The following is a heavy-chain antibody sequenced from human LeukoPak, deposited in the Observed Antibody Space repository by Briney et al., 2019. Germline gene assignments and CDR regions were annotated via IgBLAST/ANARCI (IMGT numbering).Heavy chain of an antibody. J-gene: IGHJ4*02. CDR1: GFIFSNNA. CDR3: AKWGDYDVLTGYYVSDF. D-gene: IGHD3-9*01. CDR2: ISGRSDNT. V-gene: IGHV3-23*01. Sequence: PGASLRLSCAASGFIFSNNAMYWVRQAPGKGLEWVSAISGRSDNTYYADSVKGRFTLSRDSSKNTLYLQMNSLRADDTAVYYCAKWGDYDVLTGYYVSDFWGQGTLVTVSS.